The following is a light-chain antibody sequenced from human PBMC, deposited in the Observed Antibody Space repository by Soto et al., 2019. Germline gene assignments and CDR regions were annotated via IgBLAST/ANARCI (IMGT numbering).Light chain of an antibody. J-gene: IGLJ1*01. CDR3: NSYSGGNTLYV. V-gene: IGLV2-14*01. CDR1: SKDIGGYNF. CDR2: DVT. Sequence: QSVLTQPASVAGSPRQSITIPCNGTSKDIGGYNFVSWFQQHPGKAPKLLTCDVTRRPSGVSDRFSGSKSGNTASLTISGLQAEDEADYYCNSYSGGNTLYVFGSGTRSPS.